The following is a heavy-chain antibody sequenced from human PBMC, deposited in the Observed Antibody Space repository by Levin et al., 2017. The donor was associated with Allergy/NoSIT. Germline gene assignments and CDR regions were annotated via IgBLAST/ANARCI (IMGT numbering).Heavy chain of an antibody. CDR2: ISSSSTTI. D-gene: IGHD1-26*01. V-gene: IGHV3-48*02. CDR1: GFTFSSYS. CDR3: AREVGSGSYFPY. J-gene: IGHJ4*02. Sequence: GGSLRLSCAASGFTFSSYSMNWVRQAPGKGLEWVSYISSSSTTIYYADSVKGRLTISRDNAKNSLYLEMNSLRDEDTAVYYCAREVGSGSYFPYWGQGTLVTVSS.